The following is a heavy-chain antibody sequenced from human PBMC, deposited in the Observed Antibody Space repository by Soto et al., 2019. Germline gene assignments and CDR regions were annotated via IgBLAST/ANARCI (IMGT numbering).Heavy chain of an antibody. CDR3: ARLVPAAMPHYYYYYYMDV. CDR1: GFTFSSYS. J-gene: IGHJ6*03. V-gene: IGHV3-48*01. Sequence: GGSLRLSCAASGFTFSSYSMNWVRQAPGKGLEWVSYISSSSSTIYYADSVKGRFTISRDNAKNSLYLQMNSLRAEDTAVYYCARLVPAAMPHYYYYYYMDVWGKGTTVTVSS. D-gene: IGHD2-2*01. CDR2: ISSSSSTI.